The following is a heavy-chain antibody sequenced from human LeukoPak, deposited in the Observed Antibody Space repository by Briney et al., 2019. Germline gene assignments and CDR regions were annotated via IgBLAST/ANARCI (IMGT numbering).Heavy chain of an antibody. CDR1: GGSISSYY. CDR3: ARAIPIAAAGTTLFWFDP. J-gene: IGHJ5*02. D-gene: IGHD6-13*01. CDR2: MYTSGST. V-gene: IGHV4-4*07. Sequence: SETLSLTCTVSGGSISSYYWSWIRQRAGEGLEWIGRMYTSGSTNYNPSLKSRVTMSVDTSKNQFSLKLSSVTAADTAVYYCARAIPIAAAGTTLFWFDPWGQGTLVTVSS.